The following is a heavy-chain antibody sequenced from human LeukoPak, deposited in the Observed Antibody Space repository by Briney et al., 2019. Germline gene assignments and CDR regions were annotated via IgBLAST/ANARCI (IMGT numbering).Heavy chain of an antibody. J-gene: IGHJ3*02. Sequence: GGSLRLSCEASGFSFNNFAMSWVRQAPGKGLEWVSVIGGDGGGKYYADSVKGRFSISRDNSKNTLYLQMNSLRAEDTAVYYCAKDYFQRNGLYDAFDMWGQGTMVTVSS. CDR1: GFSFNNFA. V-gene: IGHV3-23*01. CDR3: AKDYFQRNGLYDAFDM. D-gene: IGHD3-9*01. CDR2: IGGDGGGK.